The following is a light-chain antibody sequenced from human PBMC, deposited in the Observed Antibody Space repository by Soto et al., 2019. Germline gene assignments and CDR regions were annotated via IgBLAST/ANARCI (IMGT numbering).Light chain of an antibody. CDR3: QQYYNWPPIT. CDR1: QSVSNN. Sequence: EIVLTQSPGTLSLSPGERATLSCRASQSVSNNYLAWYQQKPGQAPRRLIYGASTRATGIPARFSGSGSGTEFTLTISSLQSEDFAVYYCQQYYNWPPITFGQGTRLEI. J-gene: IGKJ5*01. CDR2: GAS. V-gene: IGKV3-15*01.